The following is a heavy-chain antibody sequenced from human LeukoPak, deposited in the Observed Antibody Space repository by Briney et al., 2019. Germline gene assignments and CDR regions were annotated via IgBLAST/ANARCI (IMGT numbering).Heavy chain of an antibody. CDR1: GGSISGYY. CDR2: IYTSGST. J-gene: IGHJ4*02. Sequence: SETLSLTCTVSGGSISGYYWSWIPQPAGKGLEWIGRIYTSGSTNYNPSLKSRVTISVDKSKNQFSLKLSSVTAADTAVYYCARKRSRITYFDDWGQGTLVTVSS. D-gene: IGHD2-2*01. CDR3: ARKRSRITYFDD. V-gene: IGHV4-4*07.